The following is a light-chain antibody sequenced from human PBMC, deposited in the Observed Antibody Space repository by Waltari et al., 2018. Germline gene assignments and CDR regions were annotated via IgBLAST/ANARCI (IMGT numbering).Light chain of an antibody. Sequence: SSVLTQAPSVSVAPGQTATVTCGGDNIGSRSVHWYQQKPGRAPVLVVYLDSDRPSGIPERFSGSKPGNAATLTISRVEAGDEADYYCHVWDANTVMFGGGTKLTVL. CDR1: NIGSRS. V-gene: IGLV3-21*02. CDR3: HVWDANTVM. J-gene: IGLJ3*02. CDR2: LDS.